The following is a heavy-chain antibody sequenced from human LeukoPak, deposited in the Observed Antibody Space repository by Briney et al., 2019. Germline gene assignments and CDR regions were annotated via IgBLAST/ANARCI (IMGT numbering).Heavy chain of an antibody. CDR3: ARSTYCSGGSCSHNWFDP. CDR2: IYSSGST. D-gene: IGHD2-15*01. CDR1: GVSISRYY. Sequence: PSETLSLTCTVSGVSISRYYWSWIRQPAGKGLEWIGRIYSSGSTTYNPSLKSRVTMSIDTSKNQFSLKLSSVTAADTAVYYCARSTYCSGGSCSHNWFDPWGQGTLVTVSS. J-gene: IGHJ5*02. V-gene: IGHV4-4*07.